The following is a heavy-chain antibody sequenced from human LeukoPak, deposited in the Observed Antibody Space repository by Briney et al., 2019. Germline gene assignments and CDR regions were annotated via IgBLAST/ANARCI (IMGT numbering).Heavy chain of an antibody. D-gene: IGHD5-18*01. Sequence: PGGSLRLSCAASGFTFDDYAMHWVRQAPGKGLEWVSGISWNSGSIGYADSVKGRFTTSRDNAKNSLYLQMNSLRAEDTAVYYCARETRGYSYDTGFDYWGQGTLVTVSS. J-gene: IGHJ4*02. CDR2: ISWNSGSI. CDR1: GFTFDDYA. CDR3: ARETRGYSYDTGFDY. V-gene: IGHV3-9*01.